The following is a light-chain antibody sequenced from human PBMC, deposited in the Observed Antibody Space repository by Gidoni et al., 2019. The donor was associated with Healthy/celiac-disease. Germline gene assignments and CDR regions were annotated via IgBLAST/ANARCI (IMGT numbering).Light chain of an antibody. CDR3: GTWDSSLSAAV. V-gene: IGLV1-51*01. J-gene: IGLJ7*02. CDR2: DNN. CDR1: SSNIGNNY. Sequence: QSVLTQPPSVSAAPGQKVTTSCSGSSSNIGNNYVTWYQQLPGTAPKLLIYDNNKRPSGIPDRFSGSKSGTSATLGITGLQTGDEADYYCGTWDSSLSAAVFGGGTQLTAL.